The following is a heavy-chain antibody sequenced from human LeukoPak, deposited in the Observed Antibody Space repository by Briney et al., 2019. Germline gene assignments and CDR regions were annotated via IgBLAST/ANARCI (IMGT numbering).Heavy chain of an antibody. CDR1: GGSISSSDW. D-gene: IGHD1-26*01. CDR2: ISHSGST. Sequence: SETLSLTCAASGGSISSSDWWSWVRQPPGKGLEWIGEISHSGSTNYNPSLRGRLRMSVDKSKNQSSLNLSSVTAADTAVYYCARLKVGLYYFDYWGQGTLVTVSS. V-gene: IGHV4-4*02. J-gene: IGHJ4*02. CDR3: ARLKVGLYYFDY.